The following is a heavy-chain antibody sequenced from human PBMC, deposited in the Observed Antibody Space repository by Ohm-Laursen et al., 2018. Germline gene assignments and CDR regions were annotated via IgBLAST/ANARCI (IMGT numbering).Heavy chain of an antibody. CDR2: IYYSGST. D-gene: IGHD5-18*01. V-gene: IGHV4-59*01. J-gene: IGHJ6*02. CDR3: ARVGYLYGMDV. CDR1: GGSISSYY. Sequence: SETLSLTCAVSGGSISSYYWSWIRQPPGKGLEWIGYIYYSGSTNYNPSLKSRVTISVDTSKNQFSLKLSSVTAADTAVYYCARVGYLYGMDVWGQGTTVTVSS.